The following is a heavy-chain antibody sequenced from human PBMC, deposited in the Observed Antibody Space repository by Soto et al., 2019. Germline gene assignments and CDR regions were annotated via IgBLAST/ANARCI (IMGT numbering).Heavy chain of an antibody. J-gene: IGHJ4*02. CDR2: IKQDGTER. CDR3: ARGTLWNGYQFFDY. Sequence: GGSLRLSCASSGFTFSTFWMVWVRQAPGEGPEWVANIKQDGTERYYVDSVKGRFTTSRDNAKNSLYLQMNSLRAEDTAVYYCARGTLWNGYQFFDYWGQGTLVTVSS. V-gene: IGHV3-7*01. D-gene: IGHD3-3*01. CDR1: GFTFSTFW.